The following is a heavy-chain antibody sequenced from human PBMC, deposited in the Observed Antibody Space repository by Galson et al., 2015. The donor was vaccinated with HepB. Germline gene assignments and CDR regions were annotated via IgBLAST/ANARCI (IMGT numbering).Heavy chain of an antibody. D-gene: IGHD3-10*01. J-gene: IGHJ4*02. V-gene: IGHV1-58*02. CDR1: GFTFTSSA. CDR3: AADLYGSGSYYNAIDY. Sequence: SVKVSCKASGFTFTSSAMQWVRQARGQRLEWIGWIVVGSGNTNYAQKFQERVTITRDMSTSTAYMELSSLRSEDTAVYYCAADLYGSGSYYNAIDYWGQGTLVTVSS. CDR2: IVVGSGNT.